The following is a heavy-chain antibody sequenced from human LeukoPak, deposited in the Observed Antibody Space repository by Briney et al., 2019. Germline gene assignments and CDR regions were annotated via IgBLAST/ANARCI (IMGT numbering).Heavy chain of an antibody. Sequence: GGSLRLSCAASGFTFSSYSMNWVRQAPGKGLEWVSSISSSSSYIYYADSVKGRFTISRDNAKNSLCLQRNSLRAEDTAVYYWARDPRGYSYGHDYWGQGTLVTVSS. CDR1: GFTFSSYS. CDR3: ARDPRGYSYGHDY. CDR2: ISSSSSYI. V-gene: IGHV3-21*04. J-gene: IGHJ4*02. D-gene: IGHD5-18*01.